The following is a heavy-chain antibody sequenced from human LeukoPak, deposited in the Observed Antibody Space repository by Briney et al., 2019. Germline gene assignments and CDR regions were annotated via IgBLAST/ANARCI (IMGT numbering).Heavy chain of an antibody. CDR1: GGSISSYY. CDR3: ASRPSGDYPYFDY. Sequence: SETLSLTCTVSGGSISSYYWSWIRQPPGKGLEWIGYIYYSGSTNYNPSLKSRVTISVDTSKNQFSLKLSSVTAADTAVYYCASRPSGDYPYFDYWGRGTLVTVSS. CDR2: IYYSGST. J-gene: IGHJ4*02. D-gene: IGHD4-17*01. V-gene: IGHV4-59*01.